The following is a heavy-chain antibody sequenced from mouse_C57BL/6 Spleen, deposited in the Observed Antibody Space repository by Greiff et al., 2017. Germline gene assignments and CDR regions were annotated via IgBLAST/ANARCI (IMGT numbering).Heavy chain of an antibody. CDR1: GYSFTGYY. J-gene: IGHJ2*01. Sequence: EVQLVESGPELVKPGASVKISCKASGYSFTGYYMNWVKQSPEKSLEWIGEINPSTGGTTYNQKFKAKATLTVDKSSSTAYMQLKSLTSEDSAVYYCAEFYSNYDYWGQGTTLTVSS. CDR3: AEFYSNYDY. V-gene: IGHV1-42*01. D-gene: IGHD2-5*01. CDR2: INPSTGGT.